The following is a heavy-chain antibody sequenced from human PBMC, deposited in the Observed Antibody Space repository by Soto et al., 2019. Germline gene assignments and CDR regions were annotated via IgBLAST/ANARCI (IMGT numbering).Heavy chain of an antibody. J-gene: IGHJ4*02. Sequence: GGSLRLSCAASGFTFSSYAMSWVRQAPGKGLEWVSAISGSGGSTYYADSVKGRFTISRDNSKNTLYLQMNSLRAEDTAVYYCAKGPYCSGCSCYLAYYFYYWGQGTLVPVSS. V-gene: IGHV3-23*01. CDR2: ISGSGGST. CDR1: GFTFSSYA. D-gene: IGHD2-15*01. CDR3: AKGPYCSGCSCYLAYYFYY.